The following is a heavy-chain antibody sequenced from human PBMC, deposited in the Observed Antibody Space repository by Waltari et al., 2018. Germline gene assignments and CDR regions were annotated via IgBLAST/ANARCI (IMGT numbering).Heavy chain of an antibody. D-gene: IGHD3-3*01. V-gene: IGHV1-2*06. CDR1: GYTFTGYY. J-gene: IGHJ3*02. Sequence: QVQLVQSGAEVKKPGASVKVSCKASGYTFTGYYMHWVRQAPGQGLEWMGRINPNSGGTNYAQKFQGRVTMTRDTSISTAYMELSRLRSDDTAVYYCARVRTSNYDFWSGYYIGAFDIWGQGTMVTVSS. CDR3: ARVRTSNYDFWSGYYIGAFDI. CDR2: INPNSGGT.